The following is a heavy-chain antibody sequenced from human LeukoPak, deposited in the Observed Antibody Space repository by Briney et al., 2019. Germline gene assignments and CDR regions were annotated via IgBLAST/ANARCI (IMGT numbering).Heavy chain of an antibody. Sequence: PGGSLRLSCAASGFTFSNAWMSWVRQAPGKGLEWVGRIKSKTDGGTTDYAAPVKGRFTISRDDSKNTLYLQMNSLKTEDTAVYYCTTDPRMVRGVLMDRWGQGTLVTVSS. V-gene: IGHV3-15*01. D-gene: IGHD3-10*01. CDR1: GFTFSNAW. CDR2: IKSKTDGGTT. J-gene: IGHJ4*02. CDR3: TTDPRMVRGVLMDR.